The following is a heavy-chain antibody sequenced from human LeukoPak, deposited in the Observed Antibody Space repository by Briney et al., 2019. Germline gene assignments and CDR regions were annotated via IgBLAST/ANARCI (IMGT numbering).Heavy chain of an antibody. V-gene: IGHV4-39*01. J-gene: IGHJ3*02. D-gene: IGHD3-22*01. CDR3: ARYYYDSSGYYGGDAFDI. CDR2: IYYSGST. CDR1: GGSISSSSYY. Sequence: SGTLSLTCTVSGGSISSSSYYWGGLRQPQGKGREWIGSIYYSGSTYYNPSLKSRVTISVDTSKNQFSLKLSSVTAADTAVYYCARYYYDSSGYYGGDAFDIWGQGTMVTVSS.